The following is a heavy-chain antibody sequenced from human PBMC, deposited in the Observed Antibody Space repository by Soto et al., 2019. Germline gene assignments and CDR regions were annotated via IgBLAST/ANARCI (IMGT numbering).Heavy chain of an antibody. CDR1: GGSISSGDYY. D-gene: IGHD6-6*01. Sequence: SETLSLTCTVSGGSISSGDYYWSWIRQPPGKGLEWIGYINYSGSTYYNPSLKSRVTISVDTSKNQVSVKLSSVTAADTAVYYCAASGPYYYYGMDVWGQGTTVTVS. CDR3: AASGPYYYYGMDV. CDR2: INYSGST. J-gene: IGHJ6*02. V-gene: IGHV4-30-4*01.